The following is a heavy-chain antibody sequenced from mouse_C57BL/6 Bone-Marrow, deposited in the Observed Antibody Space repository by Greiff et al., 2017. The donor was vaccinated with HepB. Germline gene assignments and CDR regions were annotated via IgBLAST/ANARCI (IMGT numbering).Heavy chain of an antibody. CDR3: ARNLFTTVVAHYAMDY. J-gene: IGHJ4*01. CDR2: IYPGDGDT. V-gene: IGHV1-80*01. CDR1: GYAFSSYW. Sequence: VQLQQSGAELVKPGASVKISCKASGYAFSSYWMNWVKQRPGKGLEWIGQIYPGDGDTNYNGKFKGKATLTADKSSSTAYMQLSSLTSEDSAVYFCARNLFTTVVAHYAMDYWGQGTSVTVSS. D-gene: IGHD1-1*01.